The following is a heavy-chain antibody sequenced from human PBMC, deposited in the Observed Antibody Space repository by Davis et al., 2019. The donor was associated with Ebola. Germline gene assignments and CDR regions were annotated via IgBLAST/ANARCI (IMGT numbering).Heavy chain of an antibody. CDR1: GGSISSSGYN. Sequence: MPSETLSLTCSVSGGSISSSGYNWGWVRQPPGKGLEWLGSIYYTGSTYYNPSLTSRVAMSVDTSKNQFSLSLTSLTAADTAIYYCARQHRVTRPLDLWGQGTLVTVSS. V-gene: IGHV4-39*01. J-gene: IGHJ5*02. CDR2: IYYTGST. D-gene: IGHD4-11*01. CDR3: ARQHRVTRPLDL.